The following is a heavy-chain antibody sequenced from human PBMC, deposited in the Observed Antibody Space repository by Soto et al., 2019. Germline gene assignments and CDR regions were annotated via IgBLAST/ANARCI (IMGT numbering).Heavy chain of an antibody. J-gene: IGHJ4*02. V-gene: IGHV3-9*01. CDR1: GFTFDDYA. CDR2: ISWNSDMI. CDR3: VKDTYILVGATHLDS. Sequence: GGSLRLSCAASGFTFDDYAMHWVRQGPGKGLEWVSGISWNSDMITYADSVKGRFTVSRDNAKNSLDLEMNSLRVEDTALYYCVKDTYILVGATHLDSWGQGTLVTAPQ. D-gene: IGHD1-26*01.